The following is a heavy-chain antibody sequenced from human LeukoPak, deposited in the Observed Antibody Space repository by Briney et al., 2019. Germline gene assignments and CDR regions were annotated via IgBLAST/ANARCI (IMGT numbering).Heavy chain of an antibody. CDR2: IYYSGST. V-gene: IGHV4-31*03. J-gene: IGHJ4*02. CDR1: GGSISSGGYY. Sequence: SETLSLTCTVSGGSISSGGYYWSWIRQDPGKGLEWIGSIYYSGSTYYNPSLKSRIAVSVDTSKNQFSLRLNSVTAADTAVYYCARDEYGSSGIFDYWGQGTLVTVSS. CDR3: ARDEYGSSGIFDY. D-gene: IGHD6-6*01.